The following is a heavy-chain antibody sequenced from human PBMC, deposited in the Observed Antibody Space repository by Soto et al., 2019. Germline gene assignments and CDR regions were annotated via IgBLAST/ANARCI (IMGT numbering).Heavy chain of an antibody. V-gene: IGHV5-10-1*01. CDR2: IDPTDSDT. D-gene: IGHD3-16*01. J-gene: IGHJ5*02. CDR3: ATPRGGANWFDP. CDR1: GYSSSGYW. Sequence: EVHLVQSGAEVKKPGESLTISCTGSGYSSSGYWINWVRQMPGKGLEWMGMIDPTDSDTRYHPSFQGHVTVSADKSTSTAYLHGSSLNTSDTAKYYCATPRGGANWFDPWGRGTLVTVAS.